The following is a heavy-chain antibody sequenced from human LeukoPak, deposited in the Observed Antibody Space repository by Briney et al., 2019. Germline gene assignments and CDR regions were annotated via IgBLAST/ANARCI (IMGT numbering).Heavy chain of an antibody. CDR3: ARDVRWQWLNWFDR. V-gene: IGHV6-1*01. Sequence: QTPSLTSAMSGDSVSINSAAWNCIRQSPSRGLELLGRTYYRSKWYNDYAVSVKSRITITPDTSKNQFSLQLNSVTPEDTAVYYCARDVRWQWLNWFDRWGQGTLVTVSA. J-gene: IGHJ5*02. CDR2: TYYRSKWYN. CDR1: GDSVSINSAA. D-gene: IGHD6-19*01.